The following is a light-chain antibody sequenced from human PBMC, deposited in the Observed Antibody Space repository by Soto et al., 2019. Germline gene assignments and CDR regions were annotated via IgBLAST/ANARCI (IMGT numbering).Light chain of an antibody. CDR2: KAS. Sequence: DIQLTQSPSSLSASVGDSVTSTCRASQSISRYLNWYQQKPGKAPKLLIYKASTLKSGVPSRFSGSGSGTEFTLTISSLQPDEFATYYCQHYNSYSEAVGQGTKVDIK. CDR3: QHYNSYSEA. V-gene: IGKV1-5*03. CDR1: QSISRY. J-gene: IGKJ1*01.